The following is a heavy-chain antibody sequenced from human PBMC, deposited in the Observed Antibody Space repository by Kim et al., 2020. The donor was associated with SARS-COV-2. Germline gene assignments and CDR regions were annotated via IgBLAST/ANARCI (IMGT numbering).Heavy chain of an antibody. CDR2: ISSSSSYI. V-gene: IGHV3-21*01. D-gene: IGHD3-3*01. CDR3: ARTVLINYDFWSGYYNDPGY. CDR1: GFTFSSYI. J-gene: IGHJ4*02. Sequence: GGSLRLSCAASGFTFSSYIMNWVRQAPGKGLEWVSSISSSSSYIYYADSVKGRFTISRDNAKNSLYLQMNSLRAEDTAVYYCARTVLINYDFWSGYYNDPGYWGRETLVNVSS.